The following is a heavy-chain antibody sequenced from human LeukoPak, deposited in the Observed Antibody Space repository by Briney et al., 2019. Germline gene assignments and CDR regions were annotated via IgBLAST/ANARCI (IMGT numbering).Heavy chain of an antibody. D-gene: IGHD4-23*01. CDR1: GYTFTSYG. CDR3: AREGPFDSGNSGSFDWFDP. Sequence: ASVKVSCKASGYTFTSYGISWVRQAPGQGLEWMGWISAYNGNTNYAQKLQGRVTMTTDTSTSTAYMELRSLRSDDTAVYYCAREGPFDSGNSGSFDWFDPWGQGTLVTVSS. J-gene: IGHJ5*02. V-gene: IGHV1-18*01. CDR2: ISAYNGNT.